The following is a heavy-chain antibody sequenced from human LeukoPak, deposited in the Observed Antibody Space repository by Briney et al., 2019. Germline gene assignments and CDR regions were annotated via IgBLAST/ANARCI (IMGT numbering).Heavy chain of an antibody. CDR2: IYYSGST. V-gene: IGHV4-31*03. CDR1: GGSISSGGYY. J-gene: IGHJ3*02. Sequence: SETLSLTCTVSGGSISSGGYYWSWVRQHPGKGLEWIGYIYYSGSTYYNPSLKSRVTISVDTSKNQFSLKLSSVTAADTAVYYCARFVRYCSGGSCYSPLIPQPDDAFDIWGQGTMVTVSS. D-gene: IGHD2-15*01. CDR3: ARFVRYCSGGSCYSPLIPQPDDAFDI.